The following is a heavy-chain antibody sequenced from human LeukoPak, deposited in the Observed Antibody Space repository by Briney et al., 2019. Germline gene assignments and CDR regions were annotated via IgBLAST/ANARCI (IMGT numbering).Heavy chain of an antibody. J-gene: IGHJ6*02. CDR2: MNPNSGNT. CDR3: ARVRWGFNTYRRYGKDV. D-gene: IGHD4-23*01. Sequence: GASVKVSCKASGYTFSSYDINWVRQATGQGLEWMGWMNPNSGNTGYAQKFQGRVTITRNTSISTAYMELSSLRSEDTAVYYCARVRWGFNTYRRYGKDVWGQGTTVTVPS. CDR1: GYTFSSYD. V-gene: IGHV1-8*03.